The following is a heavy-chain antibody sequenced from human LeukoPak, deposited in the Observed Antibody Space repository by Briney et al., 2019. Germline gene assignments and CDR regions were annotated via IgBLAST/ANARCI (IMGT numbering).Heavy chain of an antibody. CDR1: GGSISSGGYS. CDR2: IYHSGST. V-gene: IGHV4-30-2*01. J-gene: IGHJ6*02. CDR3: ARGRGLNGMDV. Sequence: SGTLSLTCTVSGGSISSGGYSWSWIRQPPGKGLEWIGYIYHSGSTYYNPSLKSRVTISVDTSKNQFSLKLSSVTAADTAVYYCARGRGLNGMDVWGQGTTVTVSS.